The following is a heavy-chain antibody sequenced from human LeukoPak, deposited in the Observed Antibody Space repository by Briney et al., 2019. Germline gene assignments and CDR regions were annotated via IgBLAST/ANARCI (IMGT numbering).Heavy chain of an antibody. D-gene: IGHD3-10*01. V-gene: IGHV3-66*01. J-gene: IGHJ4*02. CDR3: ARDTYYYGSGSED. CDR2: IYSGGST. CDR1: GFTISSNY. Sequence: GGSLRLSCAASGFTISSNYMSWVRQAPGKGLEWVSVIYSGGSTYYADSVKGRFTISRDNSKNTLYLQMNSLRAEDTAVYYCARDTYYYGSGSEDWGQGTLVTVSS.